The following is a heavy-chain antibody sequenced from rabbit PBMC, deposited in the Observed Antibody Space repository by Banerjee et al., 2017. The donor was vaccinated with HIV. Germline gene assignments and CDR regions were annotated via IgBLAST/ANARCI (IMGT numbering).Heavy chain of an antibody. Sequence: QEQLVESGGGLVKPGASLTLTCTASGFSFSSTYCICWVRQAPGKGLEWIACIYVGSSGNTYYASWAKGRFTISKTSSTTVTLQMTSLTAADTATYFCARSVGSSYYYGMDLWGQGTLVTVS. D-gene: IGHD8-1*01. V-gene: IGHV1S45*01. J-gene: IGHJ6*01. CDR2: IYVGSSGNT. CDR1: GFSFSSTYC. CDR3: ARSVGSSYYYGMDL.